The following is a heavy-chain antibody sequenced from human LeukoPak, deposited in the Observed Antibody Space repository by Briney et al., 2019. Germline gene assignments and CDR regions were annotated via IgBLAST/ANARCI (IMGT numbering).Heavy chain of an antibody. CDR1: GFTFSSYA. D-gene: IGHD3-22*01. CDR3: ARVDSSGYYYYNFDY. J-gene: IGHJ4*02. CDR2: ISYDGSNK. Sequence: PGRSLRLSCAASGFTFSSYAMHWVRQAPGRRLEWVAVISYDGSNKYYAASVKGRFTISRDNSKNTLYLQMNSLRAEDTAVYYCARVDSSGYYYYNFDYWGQGTLVTVSS. V-gene: IGHV3-30*04.